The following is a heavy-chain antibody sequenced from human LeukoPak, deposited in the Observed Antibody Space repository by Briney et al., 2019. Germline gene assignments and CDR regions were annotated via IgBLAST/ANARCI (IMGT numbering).Heavy chain of an antibody. J-gene: IGHJ6*02. V-gene: IGHV1-2*02. CDR3: ARDWWFGETYGMDV. Sequence: GASVTVSCKASGYTFTGYYMHWVRQAPGQGLEWMGWINPNSGGTNYAQKFQGRVTMTRGTSISTAYMELSRLRSDDTAVYYCARDWWFGETYGMDVWGQGTAVTVSS. D-gene: IGHD3-10*01. CDR1: GYTFTGYY. CDR2: INPNSGGT.